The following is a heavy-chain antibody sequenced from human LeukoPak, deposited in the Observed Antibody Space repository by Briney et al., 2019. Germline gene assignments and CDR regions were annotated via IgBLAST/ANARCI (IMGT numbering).Heavy chain of an antibody. CDR2: INHSGST. CDR1: GGSFSGYY. J-gene: IGHJ6*03. Sequence: SETLSLTCAVYGGSFSGYYWSWIRQPPGKGLEWIGEINHSGSTNYNPSLKSRVTISVDTSKNQFSLKLSSVTAADTAVYYCARVGSSLVYYYYYYYMDVWGKGTTVIVSS. V-gene: IGHV4-34*01. D-gene: IGHD6-13*01. CDR3: ARVGSSLVYYYYYYYMDV.